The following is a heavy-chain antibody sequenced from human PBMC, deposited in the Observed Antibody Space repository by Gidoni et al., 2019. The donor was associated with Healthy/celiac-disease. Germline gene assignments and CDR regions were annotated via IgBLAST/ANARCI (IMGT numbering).Heavy chain of an antibody. CDR1: GGSFSGYY. CDR2: INHSGST. Sequence: QVQLQQWGAGLLKPSETLSPTCAVYGGSFSGYYWSWIRQPPGKGLEWIGEINHSGSTNYNPSLKSRVTISVDTSKNQFSLKLSSVTAADTAVYYCARLARGGIVVVTATGMDVWGQGTTVTVSS. J-gene: IGHJ6*02. CDR3: ARLARGGIVVVTATGMDV. V-gene: IGHV4-34*01. D-gene: IGHD2-21*02.